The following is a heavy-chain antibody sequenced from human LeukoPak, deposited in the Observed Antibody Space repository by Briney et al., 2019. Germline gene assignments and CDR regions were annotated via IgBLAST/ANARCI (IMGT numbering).Heavy chain of an antibody. CDR3: ARGDDGIDY. CDR1: GGSISSGGYY. D-gene: IGHD1-1*01. Sequence: PSETLSLTCTVSGGSISSGGYYCTWIRQPPGKGLEWIGYIYHNGRTYYNPSLESRVTISVDRSKNHFSLNLTSVTAADTAVYYCARGDDGIDYWGQGALVTVSS. J-gene: IGHJ4*02. V-gene: IGHV4-30-2*01. CDR2: IYHNGRT.